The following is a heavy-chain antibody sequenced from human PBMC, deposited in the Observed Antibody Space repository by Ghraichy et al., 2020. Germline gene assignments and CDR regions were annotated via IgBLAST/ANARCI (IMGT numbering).Heavy chain of an antibody. CDR2: IYHSGYT. J-gene: IGHJ3*02. CDR1: GGSISSGGYS. CDR3: ARKYYDSSGGAFDI. V-gene: IGHV4-30-2*01. Sequence: TLSLTCAVSGGSISSGGYSWSWIRQPPGKGLEWIGYIYHSGYTYYNPSLKSRVTISVDRSKNQLSLKLSSVTAADTAVYYCARKYYDSSGGAFDIWGQGTMVTVSS. D-gene: IGHD3-22*01.